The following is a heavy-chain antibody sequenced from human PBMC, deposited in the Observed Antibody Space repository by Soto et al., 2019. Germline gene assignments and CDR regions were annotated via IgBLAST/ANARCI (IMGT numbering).Heavy chain of an antibody. V-gene: IGHV2-5*01. Sequence: SGPTLVNPTQTLTLTCTFSGFSLSTSGVGVGWIRQPPGKALEWLALIYWNDDKRYSPSLKSRLTITKDTSKNQVVLTMTNMDPVDTATYYCAHTWIQLWSSHYYYVMDVWGQGTTVTVSS. CDR2: IYWNDDK. CDR1: GFSLSTSGVG. CDR3: AHTWIQLWSSHYYYVMDV. D-gene: IGHD5-18*01. J-gene: IGHJ6*02.